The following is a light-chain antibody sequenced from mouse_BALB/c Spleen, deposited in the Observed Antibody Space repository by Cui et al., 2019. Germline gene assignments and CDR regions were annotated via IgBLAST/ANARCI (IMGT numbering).Light chain of an antibody. J-gene: IGKJ1*01. CDR3: QQWSSYPRT. Sequence: QLLLTQSPAIMSASPGEKVTMTCSASSSVSDMYWYQQKPGSSPRLLIYDTSNLASGVPVRFSGSGSGTSYSLTISRMEAEDAATYYCQQWSSYPRTFGGGTKLEIK. CDR2: DTS. CDR1: SSVSD. V-gene: IGKV4-55*01.